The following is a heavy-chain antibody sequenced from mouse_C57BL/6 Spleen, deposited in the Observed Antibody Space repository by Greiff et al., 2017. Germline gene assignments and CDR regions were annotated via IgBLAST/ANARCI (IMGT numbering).Heavy chain of an antibody. CDR2: ISYDGSN. V-gene: IGHV3-6*01. CDR3: ARDYYGSSGLDY. CDR1: GYSITSGYY. J-gene: IGHJ2*01. D-gene: IGHD1-1*01. Sequence: EVKLMESGPGLVKPSQSLSLTCSVTGYSITSGYYWNWIRQFPGNKLEWMGYISYDGSNNYNPSLKNRISITRDTSKNQFFLKLNSVTTEDTATYYCARDYYGSSGLDYWGQGTTLTVSS.